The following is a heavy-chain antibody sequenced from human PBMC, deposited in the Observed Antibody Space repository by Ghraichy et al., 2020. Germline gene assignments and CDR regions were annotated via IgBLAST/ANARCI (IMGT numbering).Heavy chain of an antibody. J-gene: IGHJ4*02. CDR2: ISPNGGNT. V-gene: IGHV3-64D*06. CDR1: GFTFSDYA. D-gene: IGHD3-9*01. CDR3: VRDDWGRGY. Sequence: GGSLRLSCSASGFTFSDYAMYWVRQAPGRGLEYVSVISPNGGNTYYADSVKDRFTISRDNSKNTLYLQVSSLRVEDTAVYYCVRDDWGRGYWGQGTLVTVSS.